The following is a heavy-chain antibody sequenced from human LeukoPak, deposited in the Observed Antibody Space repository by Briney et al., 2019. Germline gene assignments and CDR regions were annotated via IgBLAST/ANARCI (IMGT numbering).Heavy chain of an antibody. D-gene: IGHD6-13*01. J-gene: IGHJ5*02. CDR2: IYYSGST. CDR3: ARPGRAAAGTSWFDP. V-gene: IGHV4-59*12. Sequence: SSETLSLTCTVSGGSISSYYWSWIRQPPGKGLEWIGYIYYSGSTNYNPSLKSRVTISVDTSKNQFSLKLSSVTAADTAVYYCARPGRAAAGTSWFDPWGQGTLVTVSS. CDR1: GGSISSYY.